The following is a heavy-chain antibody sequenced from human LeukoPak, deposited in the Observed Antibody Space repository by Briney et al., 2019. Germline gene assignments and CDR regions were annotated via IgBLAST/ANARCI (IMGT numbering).Heavy chain of an antibody. Sequence: RSGGSLRLSCAXSXXTFXXXXXXXXXXXXXXXXXWXSYXXXSXSSIYYADSVKXRFTISRDNAKNSLDLQMNSLRAEDTAVYYCARRAYDAFDIWGQGTMVTVSS. CDR2: XXXSXSSI. CDR3: ARRAYDAFDI. J-gene: IGHJ3*02. CDR1: XXTFXXXX. V-gene: IGHV3-48*03.